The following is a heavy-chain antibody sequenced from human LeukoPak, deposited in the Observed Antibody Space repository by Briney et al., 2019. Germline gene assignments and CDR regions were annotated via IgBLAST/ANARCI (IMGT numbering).Heavy chain of an antibody. J-gene: IGHJ4*02. CDR3: ARGGYSGFDPFDY. V-gene: IGHV1-2*02. Sequence: GASVKVSCKASGYTFTGYYMHWVRQAPGQGLEWMGWISPISGVTNFAQNFLGRVSMSRDTSIRTAYLDMYSLTFDDTAVFYCARGGYSGFDPFDYWGQGTLVTVSS. CDR2: ISPISGVT. D-gene: IGHD5-12*01. CDR1: GYTFTGYY.